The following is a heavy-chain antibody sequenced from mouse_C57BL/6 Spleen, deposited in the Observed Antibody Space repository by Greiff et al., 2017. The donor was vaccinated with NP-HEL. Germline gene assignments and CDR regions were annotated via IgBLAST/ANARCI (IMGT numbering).Heavy chain of an antibody. J-gene: IGHJ4*01. V-gene: IGHV1-55*01. CDR3: AREGYYGNSYAMDY. Sequence: QVQLKQPGAELVKPGASVKMSCKASGYTFTSYWITWVKQRPGQGLEWIGDIYPGSGSTNYNEKFKSKATLTVDTSSSTAYMQLSSLTSEDSAVYYCAREGYYGNSYAMDYWGQGTSVTVSS. CDR1: GYTFTSYW. CDR2: IYPGSGST. D-gene: IGHD2-1*01.